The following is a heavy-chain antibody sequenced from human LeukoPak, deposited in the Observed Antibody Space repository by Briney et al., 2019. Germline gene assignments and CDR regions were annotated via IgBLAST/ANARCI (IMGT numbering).Heavy chain of an antibody. V-gene: IGHV3-30*18. Sequence: GGSLRLSCAASGFTSSSYGMHWVRQAPGKGLEWVAVISYDGSNKYYADSVKGRFTISRDNSKNTLYLQMNSLRAEDTAVYYCAKDDPAMDLDYWGQGTLVTVSS. CDR2: ISYDGSNK. CDR1: GFTSSSYG. CDR3: AKDDPAMDLDY. D-gene: IGHD5-18*01. J-gene: IGHJ4*02.